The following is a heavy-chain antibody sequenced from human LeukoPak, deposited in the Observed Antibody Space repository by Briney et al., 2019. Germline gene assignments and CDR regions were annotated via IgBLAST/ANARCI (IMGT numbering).Heavy chain of an antibody. CDR2: ISAYNGNT. CDR3: ARDLSPDIVVVPAAHYYYYYMDV. J-gene: IGHJ6*03. CDR1: GYTFTSYG. V-gene: IGHV1-18*01. D-gene: IGHD2-2*01. Sequence: ASVKVSCKASGYTFTSYGISWVRQAPGQGLEWMGWISAYNGNTNYAQKLQGRVTMTTDTSTSTAYMELRSLRSDDTAVYYCARDLSPDIVVVPAAHYYYYYMDVWGKGTTVTVSS.